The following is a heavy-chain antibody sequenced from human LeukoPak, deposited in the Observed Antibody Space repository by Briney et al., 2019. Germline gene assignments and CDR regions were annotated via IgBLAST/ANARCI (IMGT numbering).Heavy chain of an antibody. V-gene: IGHV4-61*02. J-gene: IGHJ3*02. Sequence: SETLSLTCTVSGGSISSGSYYWSWIRQPAGKGLEWIGRIYTGGSTNYNPSLKSRVTISVDTSKNQFSLKLSSVTAADTAVYYCARDAFDIWGQGTMVTVSS. CDR1: GGSISSGSYY. CDR3: ARDAFDI. CDR2: IYTGGST.